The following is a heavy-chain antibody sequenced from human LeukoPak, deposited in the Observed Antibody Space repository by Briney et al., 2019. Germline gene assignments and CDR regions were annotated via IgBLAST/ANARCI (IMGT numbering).Heavy chain of an antibody. CDR1: GFTFSSYW. V-gene: IGHV3-7*01. D-gene: IGHD6-13*01. CDR3: ARSLYPSGSFFDY. CDR2: IKQDGSEK. J-gene: IGHJ4*02. Sequence: GGSLRLSCAASGFTFSSYWMSWVRQAPGKGLEWVANIKQDGSEKYYVDSVKGRFTISRDNAKNPLYLQMNSLRAEDTAVYYCARSLYPSGSFFDYWGQGTLVTVSS.